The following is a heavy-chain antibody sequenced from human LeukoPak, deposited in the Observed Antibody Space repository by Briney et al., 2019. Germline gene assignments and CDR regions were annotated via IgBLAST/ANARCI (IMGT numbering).Heavy chain of an antibody. D-gene: IGHD5-18*01. CDR1: GFTFSSYA. J-gene: IGHJ4*02. V-gene: IGHV3-23*01. Sequence: GGSLRLSCAASGFTFSSYAMGWVRQAPGKGLEWVSAITASGGNTYYAASVKGRFTISRDNSKNNLYLQVNSLRAEDTAVYYCAKGNGYSYGRYYFDYWGQGTLVTVSS. CDR3: AKGNGYSYGRYYFDY. CDR2: ITASGGNT.